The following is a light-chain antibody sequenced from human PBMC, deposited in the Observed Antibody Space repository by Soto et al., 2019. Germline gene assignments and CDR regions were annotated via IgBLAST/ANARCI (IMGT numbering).Light chain of an antibody. Sequence: IVVTQSPLSLPVTPGEPASISCSTIQSLLHSNGYNYLAWYLQKPGQSPQLLIYLGSNRASGVPNRFSGSGSGTDFTLKISRLQAEDVAVYYCMQALQNPPTFGQGTRLEIK. CDR1: QSLLHSNGYNY. CDR2: LGS. CDR3: MQALQNPPT. J-gene: IGKJ5*01. V-gene: IGKV2-28*01.